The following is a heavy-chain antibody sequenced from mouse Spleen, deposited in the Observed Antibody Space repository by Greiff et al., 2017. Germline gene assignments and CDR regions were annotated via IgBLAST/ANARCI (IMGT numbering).Heavy chain of an antibody. D-gene: IGHD1-2*01. Sequence: VKLMESGPGLVQPSQSLSITCTVSGFSLTSYGVHWVRQSPGKGLEWLGVIWSGGSTDYNAAFISRLSISKDNSKSQVFFKMNSLQADDTVIYYCAGYYGYDGWFAYWGQGTLVTVSA. J-gene: IGHJ3*01. V-gene: IGHV2-2*01. CDR2: IWSGGST. CDR3: AGYYGYDGWFAY. CDR1: GFSLTSYG.